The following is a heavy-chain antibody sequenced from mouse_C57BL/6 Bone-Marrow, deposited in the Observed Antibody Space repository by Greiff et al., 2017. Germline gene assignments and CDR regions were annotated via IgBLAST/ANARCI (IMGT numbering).Heavy chain of an antibody. V-gene: IGHV1-11*01. CDR1: GYTFTDHI. D-gene: IGHD1-1*01. CDR2: IYPVSGAT. J-gene: IGHJ4*01. Sequence: VQLQQSGAELASPGASVTLSCTASGYTFTDHIMHWVKKTPGKGLEWLGRIYPVSGATYYNHMVLGLATFSVDRSSSIVYMVLNSLTSEDPAVYCCGRGAAYGYALDDWGQGTSGTVSA. CDR3: GRGAAYGYALDD.